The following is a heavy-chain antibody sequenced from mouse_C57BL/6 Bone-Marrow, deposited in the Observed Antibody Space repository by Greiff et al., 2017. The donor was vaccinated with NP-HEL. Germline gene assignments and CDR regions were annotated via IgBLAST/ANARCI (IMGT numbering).Heavy chain of an antibody. D-gene: IGHD2-14*01. Sequence: QVQLQQPGAELVLPGASVKLSCTASGYTFTSYWMHWVKQRPGQGLEWIGEIDPSDSYTNYNQKFKSQSTLPVDKPSSTAYMHLSSLTAEDSAVYYDAREVRWFDYWGQGTTLTVSS. J-gene: IGHJ2*01. V-gene: IGHV1-69*01. CDR1: GYTFTSYW. CDR2: IDPSDSYT. CDR3: AREVRWFDY.